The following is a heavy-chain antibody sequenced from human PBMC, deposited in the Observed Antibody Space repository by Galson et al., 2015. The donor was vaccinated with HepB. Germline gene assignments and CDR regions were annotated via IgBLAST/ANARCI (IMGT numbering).Heavy chain of an antibody. CDR1: GYSFSNHW. J-gene: IGHJ4*02. Sequence: QSGAEVKKPGESLKISCKGSGYSFSNHWIGWVRQMPGEGLEWMGIIYPGDSDTRYSPSFRGQVTISADKSTSTAYLQWSSLKASGGPMYYRATLIYSASWHPYWGPGTLVTVSS. CDR2: IYPGDSDT. V-gene: IGHV5-51*03. CDR3: ATLIYSASWHPY. D-gene: IGHD6-13*01.